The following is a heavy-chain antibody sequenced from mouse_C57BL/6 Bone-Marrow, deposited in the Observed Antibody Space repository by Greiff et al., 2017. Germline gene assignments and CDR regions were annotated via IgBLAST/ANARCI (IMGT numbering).Heavy chain of an antibody. V-gene: IGHV5-6*01. D-gene: IGHD1-1*01. J-gene: IGHJ2*01. Sequence: EVKLVESGGDLVKPGGSLKLSCAASGFTFSSYGMSWVRQTPDKRLEWVATISSGSSYTYYPDSVKGRFTFPRDNAKHTLYLQMSSLTSADSAMYYGARSYFGSSYGYWGQGTTLTVSS. CDR3: ARSYFGSSYGY. CDR1: GFTFSSYG. CDR2: ISSGSSYT.